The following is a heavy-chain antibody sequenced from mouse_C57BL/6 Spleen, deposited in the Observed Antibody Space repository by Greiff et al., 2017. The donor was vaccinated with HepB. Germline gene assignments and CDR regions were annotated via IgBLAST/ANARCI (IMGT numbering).Heavy chain of an antibody. CDR2: IDPSDSYT. J-gene: IGHJ3*01. CDR1: GYTFTSYW. CDR3: ARSGRAYYGSPFAY. Sequence: QVQLQQSGAELVMPGASVKLSCKASGYTFTSYWMHWVKQRPGQGLEWIGEIDPSDSYTNYNQKFKGKSTLTVDKSSSTAYMQLSSLTSEDSAVYYCARSGRAYYGSPFAYWGQGTLVTVSA. D-gene: IGHD1-1*01. V-gene: IGHV1-69*01.